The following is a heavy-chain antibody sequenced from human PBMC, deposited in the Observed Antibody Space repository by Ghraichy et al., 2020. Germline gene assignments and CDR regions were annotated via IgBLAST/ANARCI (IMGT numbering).Heavy chain of an antibody. CDR3: ARNLEYAADLDAFDI. J-gene: IGHJ3*02. Sequence: ASVKVSCKASGYTFTGYYMHWVRQAPGQGLEWMGWINPNSGGTNYAQKFQGWVTMTRDTSISTAYMELSRLRSDDTAVYYCARNLEYAADLDAFDIWGQGTMVTVSS. CDR2: INPNSGGT. CDR1: GYTFTGYY. V-gene: IGHV1-2*04. D-gene: IGHD2-15*01.